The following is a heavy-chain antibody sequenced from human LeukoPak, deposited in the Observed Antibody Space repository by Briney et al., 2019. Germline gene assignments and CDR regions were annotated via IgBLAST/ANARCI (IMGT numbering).Heavy chain of an antibody. V-gene: IGHV3-7*01. Sequence: GGSLRLSCAASGFTFSSYWMSWVRQAPGKGLEWGANIKQDGSEKYYVDSVKGRFTISRDNAKNSLYLQMNSLRAEDTAVYYCARDMQLYYYDSSGYYDYWGQGTLVTVSS. CDR1: GFTFSSYW. D-gene: IGHD3-22*01. CDR2: IKQDGSEK. CDR3: ARDMQLYYYDSSGYYDY. J-gene: IGHJ4*02.